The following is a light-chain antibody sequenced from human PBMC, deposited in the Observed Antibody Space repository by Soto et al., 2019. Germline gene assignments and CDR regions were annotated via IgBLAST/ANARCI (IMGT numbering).Light chain of an antibody. CDR1: LGISTY. CDR2: AAS. Sequence: DIQLTQSPSFLSASVGDRVTITCRASLGISTYLAWYQQKPGKAPNLLIYAASTLQSGVPSRFSGGGSGTEFTLTISSLQPEDFATYYCQQVNTYTFGPGTKVDIK. CDR3: QQVNTYT. V-gene: IGKV1-9*01. J-gene: IGKJ3*01.